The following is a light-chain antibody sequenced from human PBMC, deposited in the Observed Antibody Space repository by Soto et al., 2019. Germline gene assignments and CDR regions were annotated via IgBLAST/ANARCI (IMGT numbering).Light chain of an antibody. J-gene: IGKJ4*01. Sequence: DIQMTQSPSSLSASVGDRVTITCRSSHPISNFLNWYLQKPGKAPELLIYGASSLQSGVSSRFSGSGSGTDFTLTISSLQPEDFATYYCHQTYSTLALSFGGGTRVEIK. CDR2: GAS. CDR1: HPISNF. V-gene: IGKV1-39*01. CDR3: HQTYSTLALS.